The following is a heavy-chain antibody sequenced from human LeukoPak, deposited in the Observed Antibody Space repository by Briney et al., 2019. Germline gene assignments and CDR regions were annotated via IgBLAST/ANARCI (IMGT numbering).Heavy chain of an antibody. CDR3: AKDANYLRSSGYLIPIDF. V-gene: IGHV3-23*01. Sequence: PGGPLRLSCAASGFTFSRNAMNWVRQAPGKGLEWVAAISLNGLGTYYADSVKGRFNISRDNSRNTLYLQMNSLRIEDTAFYYCAKDANYLRSSGYLIPIDFWGQGTLVTVSS. CDR2: ISLNGLGT. CDR1: GFTFSRNA. J-gene: IGHJ4*02. D-gene: IGHD3-22*01.